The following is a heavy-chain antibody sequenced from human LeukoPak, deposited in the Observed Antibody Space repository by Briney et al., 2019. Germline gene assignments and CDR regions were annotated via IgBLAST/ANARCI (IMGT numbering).Heavy chain of an antibody. Sequence: GGSLRLSCAASGFAFSSYGMNWVRQAPGKGLEWVSYISPSSSTMYYADSGKGRFTISRDNAKNSLYLQMNSLRAEDTAVYYCARDRGGSFDYWGQGTLVTVSS. CDR3: ARDRGGSFDY. V-gene: IGHV3-48*04. J-gene: IGHJ4*02. D-gene: IGHD1-26*01. CDR2: ISPSSSTM. CDR1: GFAFSSYG.